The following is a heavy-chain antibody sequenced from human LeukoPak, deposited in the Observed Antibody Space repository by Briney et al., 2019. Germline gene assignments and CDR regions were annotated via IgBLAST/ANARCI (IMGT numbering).Heavy chain of an antibody. CDR1: GYTFTGYY. D-gene: IGHD2-2*01. CDR3: ARDQDIVVVPAAPPDY. CDR2: INPYNGGT. Sequence: GASVKVSCKASGYTFTGYYLHWVRQAPGQGLEWVVWINPYNGGTNSAQTFQGRVTMTRDTSISTAYMELSRLRSDDTAVYYCARDQDIVVVPAAPPDYWGQGTLVTVSS. J-gene: IGHJ4*02. V-gene: IGHV1-2*02.